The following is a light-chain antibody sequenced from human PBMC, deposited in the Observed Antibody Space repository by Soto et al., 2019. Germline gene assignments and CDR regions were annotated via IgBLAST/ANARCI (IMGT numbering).Light chain of an antibody. V-gene: IGKV3-20*01. CDR1: QSASSTY. Sequence: EIVLTQSPGTLSLSPGERASLSCRASQSASSTYLAWYQQKPGQAPRLLIYATSTRATGIPDRFSGSGSGTDFTLTISRLEPEDFAVYYCQQYGSSLWTFGQGTKVEIK. CDR3: QQYGSSLWT. CDR2: ATS. J-gene: IGKJ1*01.